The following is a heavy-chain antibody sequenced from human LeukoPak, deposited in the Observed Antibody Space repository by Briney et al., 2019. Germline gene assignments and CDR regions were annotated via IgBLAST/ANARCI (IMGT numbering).Heavy chain of an antibody. V-gene: IGHV1-2*02. D-gene: IGHD4-17*01. CDR2: INPNSGDT. Sequence: AASVKVSCKASGYTFTGYYMHWVRQAPGQGLEWMGWINPNSGDTNYAQKFQGRVTMTRDTSISTAYMELSRLRSDDTAVYYCARVIVVGYGDYAFDYWGQGTLVTVSS. CDR3: ARVIVVGYGDYAFDY. CDR1: GYTFTGYY. J-gene: IGHJ4*02.